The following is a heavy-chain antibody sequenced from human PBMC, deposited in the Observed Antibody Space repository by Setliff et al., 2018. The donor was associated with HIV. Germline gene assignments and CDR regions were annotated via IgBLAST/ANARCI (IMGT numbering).Heavy chain of an antibody. J-gene: IGHJ4*02. CDR1: GYTLTEVS. Sequence: ASVKVSCKVSGYTLTEVSMHWVRQAPGKGLEWMGYFDPQDGETVYAQKFQGRVTLTEDTSTGTAYMELSGLRSEDTAVYSCARGGNDYGPGTWTLDYWGQGTLVTVSS. D-gene: IGHD3-10*01. CDR2: FDPQDGET. CDR3: ARGGNDYGPGTWTLDY. V-gene: IGHV1-24*01.